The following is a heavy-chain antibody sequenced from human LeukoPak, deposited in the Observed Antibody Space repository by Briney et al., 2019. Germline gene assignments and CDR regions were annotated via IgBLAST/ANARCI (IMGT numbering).Heavy chain of an antibody. V-gene: IGHV4-59*12. Sequence: SETLSLTCTVSGGSISSYYWSWIREPPGKGLEGIGSIYYSGSTYYNPSLKSRVTISVDTSKNQFSLKLSSVTAADTAVYYCARDSGSYFDYWGQGTLVTVSS. D-gene: IGHD1-26*01. CDR1: GGSISSYY. CDR3: ARDSGSYFDY. J-gene: IGHJ4*02. CDR2: IYYSGST.